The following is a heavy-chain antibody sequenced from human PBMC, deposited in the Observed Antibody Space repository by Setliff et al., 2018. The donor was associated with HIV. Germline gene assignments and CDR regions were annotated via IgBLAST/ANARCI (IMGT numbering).Heavy chain of an antibody. D-gene: IGHD3-10*01. J-gene: IGHJ4*02. CDR3: ARGWDYGVRKPED. CDR2: ISAYSGET. CDR1: GFAFTNYG. V-gene: IGHV1-18*01. Sequence: ASVKVSCKTSGFAFTNYGFTWVRQAPGQGLEWMGWISAYSGETFSTLKFRDRVTLTTDTSTNTAHMELRSLTYGDTAVYFCARGWDYGVRKPEDWSQGTLVTVSS.